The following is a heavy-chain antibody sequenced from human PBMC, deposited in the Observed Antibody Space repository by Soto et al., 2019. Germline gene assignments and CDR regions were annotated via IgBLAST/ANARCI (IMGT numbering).Heavy chain of an antibody. V-gene: IGHV3-23*01. D-gene: IGHD3-3*01. CDR2: IYSSGDRI. J-gene: IGHJ6*02. Sequence: EEQLLESGGDLVQPGGSLRLSCAASGFTFSSYAMSWVRQAPGKGLEGVSSIYSSGDRIYYADSVKGRFTISRDNSKNTLDLQMNSLGAEDTAVYYCAKGPISPYGMDVWGQGTTVTVSS. CDR1: GFTFSSYA. CDR3: AKGPISPYGMDV.